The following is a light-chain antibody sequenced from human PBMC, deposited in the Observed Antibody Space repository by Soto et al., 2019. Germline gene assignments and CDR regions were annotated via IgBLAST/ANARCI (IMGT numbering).Light chain of an antibody. Sequence: QFVLTQPASVSGSPGQSSTISCTGTSSDVGGYNYVSWYQQHPGKAPKLMIYEVSNRPSGVSNRFSGSKYGNTASLTISGLQAEDEADYYCSSYTSSSTYVFGTGTKVTV. J-gene: IGLJ1*01. CDR1: SSDVGGYNY. CDR2: EVS. V-gene: IGLV2-14*01. CDR3: SSYTSSSTYV.